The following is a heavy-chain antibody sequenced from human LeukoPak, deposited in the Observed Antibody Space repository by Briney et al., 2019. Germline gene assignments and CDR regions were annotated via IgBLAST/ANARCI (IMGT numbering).Heavy chain of an antibody. J-gene: IGHJ6*02. Sequence: PGGSLRLSCAASGFTFSSYAMNWVRQAPGKGLEWVSTISGSGGSKHYADSVEGRFTISRDNSKNTVYLQMNSLRAEGTAIHYCAKLTSASGAYGVDVWGQGTTVTVSS. D-gene: IGHD3-10*01. CDR2: ISGSGGSK. CDR3: AKLTSASGAYGVDV. CDR1: GFTFSSYA. V-gene: IGHV3-23*01.